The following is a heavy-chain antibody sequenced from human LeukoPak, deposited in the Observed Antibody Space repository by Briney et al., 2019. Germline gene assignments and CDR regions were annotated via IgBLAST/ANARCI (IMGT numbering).Heavy chain of an antibody. V-gene: IGHV1-18*01. CDR2: ISAYNGNT. J-gene: IGHJ4*02. Sequence: GASVKVSCKASGYTFTSYGISWVRQAPGQGLEWMGWISAYNGNTNYAQKLQGSVTMTTDTSTSTAYMELRSLRSDDTAVYYCARSYCSGGSCPVPWDYWGQGTLVTVSS. CDR1: GYTFTSYG. D-gene: IGHD2-15*01. CDR3: ARSYCSGGSCPVPWDY.